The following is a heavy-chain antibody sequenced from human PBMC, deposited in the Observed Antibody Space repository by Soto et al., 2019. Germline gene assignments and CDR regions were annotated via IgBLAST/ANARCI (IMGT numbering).Heavy chain of an antibody. V-gene: IGHV4-34*02. D-gene: IGHD2-15*01. CDR3: ATSNIYFFQSGGSHPVPLGF. J-gene: IGHJ4*02. CDR2: IYHSGGT. CDR1: GGSLSNYY. Sequence: QVQLQQWGAGLLKPSATLSLTCAVSGGSLSNYYWSWIRQPPGKGLEWIGEIYHSGGTNYNPSLKSRVTLASVTPMNQFSLKLSDVTAADTAVYYCATSNIYFFQSGGSHPVPLGFWGQGTLVAVSS.